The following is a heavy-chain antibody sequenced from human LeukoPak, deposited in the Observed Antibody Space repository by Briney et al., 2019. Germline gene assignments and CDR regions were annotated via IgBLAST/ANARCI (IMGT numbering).Heavy chain of an antibody. D-gene: IGHD3-10*01. CDR2: IYYSGST. J-gene: IGHJ5*02. V-gene: IGHV4-59*01. CDR1: VVAISGYY. Sequence: SETLSLTCTVSVVAISGYYWSWIRRPPRKGLECVVYIYYSGSTNYNSIPKSGVTISVATSKNQFSLKLSSVTAADTAVYYCARGLVHPYYYGAGSHNWFDPWGQGTLVTVSS. CDR3: ARGLVHPYYYGAGSHNWFDP.